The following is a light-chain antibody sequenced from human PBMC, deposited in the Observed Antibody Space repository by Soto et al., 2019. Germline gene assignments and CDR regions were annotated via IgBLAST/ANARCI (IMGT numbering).Light chain of an antibody. J-gene: IGKJ2*01. CDR2: AAS. Sequence: DLQMTQSPSSVSASVGDRVTITCRASQGVGNWLAWFQQKPGKAPNLLIYAASSLQSGVPSRFNGSGSGTDFTLTTSSLQPEDFATYSCLQTKSFPYTFGPGTKLEIK. CDR3: LQTKSFPYT. CDR1: QGVGNW. V-gene: IGKV1D-12*01.